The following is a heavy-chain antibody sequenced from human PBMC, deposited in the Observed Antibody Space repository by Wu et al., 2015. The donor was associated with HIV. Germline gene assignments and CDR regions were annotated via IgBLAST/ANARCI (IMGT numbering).Heavy chain of an antibody. Sequence: QVQLVQSGTEVKKPGSSVKVSCKASGDTFSNYAISWVRQAPGQGLEWMGGFIPIFKTTNYAQKFQGRVTITADESTSTAYMELSSLRSEDTAVYYCARHPGYQLLYHDAFDIWGQGTMVTVSS. J-gene: IGHJ3*02. D-gene: IGHD2-2*02. V-gene: IGHV1-69*12. CDR1: GDTFSNYA. CDR3: ARHPGYQLLYHDAFDI. CDR2: FIPIFKTT.